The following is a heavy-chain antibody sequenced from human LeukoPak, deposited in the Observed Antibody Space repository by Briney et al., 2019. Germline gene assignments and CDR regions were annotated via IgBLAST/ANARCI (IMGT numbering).Heavy chain of an antibody. V-gene: IGHV4-39*01. CDR1: GVSISSFY. CDR2: IYYSGST. CDR3: ASHTAMARAFDY. D-gene: IGHD5-18*01. J-gene: IGHJ4*02. Sequence: SETLSLTCTVSGVSISSFYWSWIRQPPGKGLEWIGSIYYSGSTYYNPSLKSRVTISVDTSKNQFSLKLSSVTAADTAVYYCASHTAMARAFDYWGQGTLVTVSS.